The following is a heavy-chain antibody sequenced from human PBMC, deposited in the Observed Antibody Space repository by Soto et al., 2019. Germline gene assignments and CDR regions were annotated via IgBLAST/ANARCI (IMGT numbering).Heavy chain of an antibody. CDR1: GFTFSSYG. Sequence: GGSLRLSCAASGFTFSSYGMHWVRQAPGKGLEWVAVIWYDGSNKYYADSVKGRFTISRDNSKNTLYLQMNSLRAEDTAVYYCARRIAVAGNYYYYGMDVWGQGTTVTVSS. CDR2: IWYDGSNK. V-gene: IGHV3-33*01. CDR3: ARRIAVAGNYYYYGMDV. J-gene: IGHJ6*02. D-gene: IGHD6-19*01.